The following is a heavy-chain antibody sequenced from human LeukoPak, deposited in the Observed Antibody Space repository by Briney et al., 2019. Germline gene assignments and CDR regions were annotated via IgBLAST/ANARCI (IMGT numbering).Heavy chain of an antibody. CDR3: AASSSRIGGMIDDAFDI. CDR2: FDPEDGET. V-gene: IGHV1-24*01. J-gene: IGHJ3*02. CDR1: GYTLTELS. D-gene: IGHD3-22*01. Sequence: ASVKVSCKVSGYTLTELSMHWVRQAPGKGLEWMGGFDPEDGETIYAQKFQGRVTMTEDTSTDTAYMELSSLRSEDTAVYYCAASSSRIGGMIDDAFDIWGQGTMVTVSS.